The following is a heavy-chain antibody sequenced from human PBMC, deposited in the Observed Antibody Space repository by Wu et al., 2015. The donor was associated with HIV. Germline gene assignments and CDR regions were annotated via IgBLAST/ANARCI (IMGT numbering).Heavy chain of an antibody. CDR1: GYTFSSYY. D-gene: IGHD3-9*01. CDR2: INPSGGNT. J-gene: IGHJ6*02. V-gene: IGHV1-46*01. CDR3: ARLTQYYYYGMDV. Sequence: QVQLVQSGAEVKKPGASVKVSCKASGYTFSSYYMHWVRQAPGQGLEWMGMINPSGGNTSYAQKFQGRVTMTRDTSTTTVYMELSSLRSEDTAVYYCARLTQYYYYGMDVWGQGTTVTVSS.